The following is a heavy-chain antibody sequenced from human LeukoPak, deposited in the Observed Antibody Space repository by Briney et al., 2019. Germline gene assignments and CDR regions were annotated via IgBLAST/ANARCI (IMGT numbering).Heavy chain of an antibody. CDR1: GFTFSNYW. J-gene: IGHJ4*02. Sequence: GGSLRLSCAASGFTFSNYWMTWVRQAPGKGLEWVAHISQDGSEEHYMDSVKARFTISRDNAKNSLSLQMNSLRAEDTAVYYCVRDGGVSGYDLLDYWGQGTLVTVSS. V-gene: IGHV3-7*01. CDR3: VRDGGVSGYDLLDY. D-gene: IGHD5-12*01. CDR2: ISQDGSEE.